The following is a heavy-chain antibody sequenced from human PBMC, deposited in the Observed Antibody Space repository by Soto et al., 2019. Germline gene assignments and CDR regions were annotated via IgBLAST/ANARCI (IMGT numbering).Heavy chain of an antibody. J-gene: IGHJ1*01. CDR2: IIPIFGTA. V-gene: IGHV1-69*12. CDR1: GGTFSSYA. D-gene: IGHD3-22*01. CDR3: ARDGEYYYDSSGYYPSEYFQH. Sequence: QVQLVQSGAEVKKPGSSLKVSCKASGGTFSSYAISWVRQAPGQGLEWMGGIIPIFGTANYAQKFQGRVTITADESTSTAYMELSSLRSEDTAVYYCARDGEYYYDSSGYYPSEYFQHWGQGTLVTVSS.